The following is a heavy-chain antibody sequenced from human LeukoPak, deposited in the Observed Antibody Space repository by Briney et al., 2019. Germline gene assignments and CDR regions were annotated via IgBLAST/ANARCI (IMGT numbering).Heavy chain of an antibody. CDR1: GFTFSSYA. CDR2: ISSGSSYI. V-gene: IGHV3-21*01. Sequence: GGSLRLSCAASGFTFSSYAMSWVRQAPGKGLEWVSSISSGSSYIYYADSMQGRFTISRDNAKDSLYLQMNSLRAEDTAVYYCARDRLYYGMDVWGQGTTVTVSS. J-gene: IGHJ6*02. CDR3: ARDRLYYGMDV.